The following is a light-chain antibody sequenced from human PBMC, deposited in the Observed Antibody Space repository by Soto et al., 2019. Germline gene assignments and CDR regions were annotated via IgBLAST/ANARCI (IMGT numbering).Light chain of an antibody. J-gene: IGLJ1*01. V-gene: IGLV2-23*01. CDR3: CSYAGSSTYV. CDR1: SSDVGSYSL. CDR2: EGS. Sequence: QSVLTQPASVSGSPGQSITISCTGSSSDVGSYSLVSWYQQHPGKAPKLMIYEGSKRPSGVSYRFSCSKSGNTASLTISGLQAEDEADYYCCSYAGSSTYVLGTGTKVTVL.